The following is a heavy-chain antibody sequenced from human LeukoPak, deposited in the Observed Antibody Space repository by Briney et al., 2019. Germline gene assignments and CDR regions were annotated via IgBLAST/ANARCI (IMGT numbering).Heavy chain of an antibody. V-gene: IGHV1-69*13. J-gene: IGHJ4*02. CDR1: GGTFSSYA. CDR2: IIPIFGTA. Sequence: SVTVSCKASGGTFSSYAISWVRQAPGQGLEWMGGIIPIFGTANYAQKFQGRVTITADESTSTAYMELSSLRSEDTAVYYCARSQMATANFDYWGQGTLVTVSS. D-gene: IGHD5-24*01. CDR3: ARSQMATANFDY.